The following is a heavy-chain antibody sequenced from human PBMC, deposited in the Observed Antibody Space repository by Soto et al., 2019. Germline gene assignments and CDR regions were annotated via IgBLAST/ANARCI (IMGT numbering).Heavy chain of an antibody. CDR3: AKDVGYYGSGSYFY. J-gene: IGHJ4*02. V-gene: IGHV3-23*01. Sequence: PGGSLRLSCAASGFTFSSYAMSWVRQAPGKGLEWVSAISGSGGSTYYADSVKGRFTISRDNSKNTLYLQMNSLRAEDTAVYYCAKDVGYYGSGSYFYWGQGTLVTVSS. D-gene: IGHD3-10*01. CDR2: ISGSGGST. CDR1: GFTFSSYA.